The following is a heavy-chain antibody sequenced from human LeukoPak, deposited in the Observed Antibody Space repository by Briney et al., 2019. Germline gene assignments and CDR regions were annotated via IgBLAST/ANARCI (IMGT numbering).Heavy chain of an antibody. CDR1: GGTFSSYA. CDR2: IIPIFGIA. Sequence: GASVKVSCKASGGTFSSYAISWVRQAPGQGLEWMGGIIPIFGIANYAQKFQGRVTITADESTSTAYMELSSLRSEDTAVYYCARDPGYSNYVSGYYYYMDVWGKGTTVTVSS. D-gene: IGHD4-11*01. J-gene: IGHJ6*03. CDR3: ARDPGYSNYVSGYYYYMDV. V-gene: IGHV1-69*13.